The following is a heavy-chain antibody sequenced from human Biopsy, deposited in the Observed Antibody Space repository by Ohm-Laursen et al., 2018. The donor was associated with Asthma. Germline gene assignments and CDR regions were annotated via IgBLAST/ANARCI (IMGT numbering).Heavy chain of an antibody. CDR3: ARTYYDFLTGQVKDVFGV. V-gene: IGHV1-3*04. J-gene: IGHJ3*01. CDR2: VNTGNGDT. CDR1: GYNFISFA. D-gene: IGHD3-9*01. Sequence: ASGKVSCKASGYNFISFAIHWVRQAPGQRLEWMGLVNTGNGDTKYSQKFQGRVTITRDTSASTAYMELRSLRSEDTATYYCARTYYDFLTGQVKDVFGVWGQGTMVTVSS.